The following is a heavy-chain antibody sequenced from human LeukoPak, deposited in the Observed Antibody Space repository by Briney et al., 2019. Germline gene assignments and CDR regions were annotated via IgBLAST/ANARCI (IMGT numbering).Heavy chain of an antibody. CDR2: ISGDGGST. CDR3: ARTTYYYDSSGYFDY. J-gene: IGHJ4*02. CDR1: GFTFDDYA. D-gene: IGHD3-22*01. V-gene: IGHV3-43*02. Sequence: PGGSLRLSCAASGFTFDDYAMHWFRQAPGKGLEWVSLISGDGGSTYYADSVKGRFTISRDNSKNTLYLQMNSLRAEDTAVYYCARTTYYYDSSGYFDYWGQGTLVTVSS.